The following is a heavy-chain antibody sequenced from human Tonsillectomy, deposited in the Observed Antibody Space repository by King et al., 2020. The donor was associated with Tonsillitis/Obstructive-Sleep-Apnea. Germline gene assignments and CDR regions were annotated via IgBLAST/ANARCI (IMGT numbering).Heavy chain of an antibody. CDR1: GGSISSNLHY. CDR3: ARHSDCRSAGCSPLFYDYYYMDV. CDR2: IYYDGTI. Sequence: QLQESGPGLVKPSETLSLTCTVSGGSISSNLHYWGWIRQPPGKGLEWIGPIYYDGTIYFNPSLKSRVTISVDTYKNQFSLNLSSVIAADTAMYYCARHSDCRSAGCSPLFYDYYYMDVWGKGTTVTVSS. V-gene: IGHV4-39*01. D-gene: IGHD2-2*01. J-gene: IGHJ6*03.